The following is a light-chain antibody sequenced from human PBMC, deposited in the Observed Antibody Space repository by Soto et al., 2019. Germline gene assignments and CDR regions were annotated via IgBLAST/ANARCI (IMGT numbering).Light chain of an antibody. V-gene: IGKV1-9*01. J-gene: IGKJ4*01. Sequence: IQLTQSPSSLSASVGDRVTITCRASQGFSSYLAWYQQKPGKAPNLLIYSASTLQSGVPSRFSGSGSGTDFTFTISSLQPEDFAIYYCQQLNSFPLTFGGGTKVDIK. CDR2: SAS. CDR3: QQLNSFPLT. CDR1: QGFSSY.